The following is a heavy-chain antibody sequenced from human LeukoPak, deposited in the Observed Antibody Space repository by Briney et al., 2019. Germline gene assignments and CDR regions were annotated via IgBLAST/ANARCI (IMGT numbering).Heavy chain of an antibody. D-gene: IGHD6-19*01. Sequence: ASVKVSCKASGYTFTSYAMHWVRQAPGQRLEWMGWINAGNGNTKYSQEFQGRVTITRDTSASTAYMELSSLRSEDTAVYYCARAGYSNGWYTGYFDLWGRGTLVTVSS. V-gene: IGHV1-3*03. CDR2: INAGNGNT. CDR1: GYTFTSYA. J-gene: IGHJ2*01. CDR3: ARAGYSNGWYTGYFDL.